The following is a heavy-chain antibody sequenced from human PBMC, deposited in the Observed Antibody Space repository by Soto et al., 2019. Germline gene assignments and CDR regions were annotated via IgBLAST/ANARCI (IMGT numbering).Heavy chain of an antibody. V-gene: IGHV3-15*01. D-gene: IGHD3-10*01. Sequence: EVQLVESGGGLVKPGGSLRLSCAASGFTFSNAWMSWVRQAPGKGLEWVGRIKSKTDGGTTDYAAPVKGRFTISRDDSKQQMYLQMNSLKTEDTAVSYGRRDGSGSYDWGQGTLVTVSS. CDR2: IKSKTDGGTT. CDR1: GFTFSNAW. CDR3: RRDGSGSYD. J-gene: IGHJ4*02.